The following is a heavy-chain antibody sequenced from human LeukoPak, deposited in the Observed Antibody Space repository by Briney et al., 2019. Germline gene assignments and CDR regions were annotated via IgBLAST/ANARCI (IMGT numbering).Heavy chain of an antibody. D-gene: IGHD3-22*01. V-gene: IGHV1-69*13. Sequence: GASVKVSCKTSGYTFTSDGISWVRQAPGQGLEWMGGIIPIFGTANYAQKFQGRVTITADESTSTAYMELSSLRSEDTAVYYCARQGYYFRWFDPWGQGTLVTVSS. CDR2: IIPIFGTA. J-gene: IGHJ5*02. CDR1: GYTFTSDG. CDR3: ARQGYYFRWFDP.